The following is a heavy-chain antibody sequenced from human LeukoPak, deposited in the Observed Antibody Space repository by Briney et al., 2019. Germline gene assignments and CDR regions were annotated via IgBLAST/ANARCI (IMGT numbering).Heavy chain of an antibody. CDR2: ISGSAGST. CDR3: TKGMATIRRHIDS. J-gene: IGHJ4*02. CDR1: GFSFSDCA. D-gene: IGHD5-24*01. V-gene: IGHV3-23*01. Sequence: GGSLRLSCAASGFSFSDCAMSWVRQAPGRGLEWVSSISGSAGSTYYADSMKGRFTIYRDNHKNTLHLEMNSLRAEDTAIYYCTKGMATIRRHIDSWGQGTLVTVSS.